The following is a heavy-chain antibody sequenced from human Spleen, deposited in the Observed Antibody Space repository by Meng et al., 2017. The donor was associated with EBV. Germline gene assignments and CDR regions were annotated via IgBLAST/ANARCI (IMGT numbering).Heavy chain of an antibody. CDR1: GYTFTRYD. CDR2: MNPDSGDT. Sequence: VRLVQAGAGVKKPGASVTVSCKASGYTFTRYDINWVRQAPGQGLEWMGWMNPDSGDTGYAQEFQGRVTMTDDTSTETAYMELSSLRSEDTAVYYCAAIRGFTYGYLDLWGQGTLVTVSS. D-gene: IGHD5-18*01. J-gene: IGHJ4*02. CDR3: AAIRGFTYGYLDL. V-gene: IGHV1-8*01.